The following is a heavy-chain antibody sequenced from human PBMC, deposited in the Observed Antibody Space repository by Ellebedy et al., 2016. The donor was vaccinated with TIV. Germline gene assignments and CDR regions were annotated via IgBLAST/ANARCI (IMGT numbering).Heavy chain of an antibody. CDR1: GFTFSNAW. J-gene: IGHJ6*02. Sequence: GESLKISCAASGFTFSNAWMSWVRQAPGKGLEWVAVISYDGSNKYYADSVKGRFTISRDNSKNTLYLQMNSLRAEDTAVYYCARGMDVWGQGTTVTVSS. V-gene: IGHV3-30-3*01. CDR3: ARGMDV. CDR2: ISYDGSNK.